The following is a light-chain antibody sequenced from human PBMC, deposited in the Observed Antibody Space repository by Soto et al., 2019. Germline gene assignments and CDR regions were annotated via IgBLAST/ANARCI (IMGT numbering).Light chain of an antibody. V-gene: IGKV3-15*01. CDR3: LQYTKWPYS. Sequence: EIVMTQSPATLSVSPGERASLSCRASQSVGSNLAWYQQTAGQAPRLLIYGASTRATGIPARFSGSGSGTHFPHTISSLECEDFTVFSFLQYTKWPYSFGQGTILDI. J-gene: IGKJ2*01. CDR1: QSVGSN. CDR2: GAS.